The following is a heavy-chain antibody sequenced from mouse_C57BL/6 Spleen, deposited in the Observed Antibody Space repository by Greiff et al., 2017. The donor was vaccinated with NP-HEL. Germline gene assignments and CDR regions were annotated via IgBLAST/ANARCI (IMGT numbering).Heavy chain of an antibody. D-gene: IGHD4-1*01. Sequence: VQRVESGAELVKPGASVKISCKASGYAFSSYWMNWVKQRPGKGLEWIGQIYPGDGDTNYNGKFKGKATLTADKSSSTAYMQLSSLTSEDSAVYFCARAGTGLFFDYWGQGTTLTVSS. CDR3: ARAGTGLFFDY. V-gene: IGHV1-80*01. CDR1: GYAFSSYW. J-gene: IGHJ2*01. CDR2: IYPGDGDT.